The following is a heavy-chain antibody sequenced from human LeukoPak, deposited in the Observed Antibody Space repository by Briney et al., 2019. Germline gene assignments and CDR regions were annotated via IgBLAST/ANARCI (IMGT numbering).Heavy chain of an antibody. Sequence: ASVKVSCKASGYTFSGYYMHWVRQAPGQGLEWMGWMNPNSGTTGYAQKFQGRVIITRDTSISTAYIQLSSLRSEDTALYYCARGLDDYEDAFDIWGQGTMVTVSS. CDR2: MNPNSGTT. CDR1: GYTFSGYY. V-gene: IGHV1-8*03. D-gene: IGHD4-17*01. J-gene: IGHJ3*02. CDR3: ARGLDDYEDAFDI.